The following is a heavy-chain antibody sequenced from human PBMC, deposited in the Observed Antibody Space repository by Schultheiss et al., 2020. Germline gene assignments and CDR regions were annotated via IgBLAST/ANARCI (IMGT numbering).Heavy chain of an antibody. V-gene: IGHV4-59*01. CDR2: IYYSGYT. Sequence: SQTLSLTCTVSGGSISSYYWNWIRQPPGKGLEWIGYIYYSGYTNYNPSLKSRVTISIDTSKNQFSLKLNSVTAADTAVYYCARVSEVHMDVWGQGTTVTVSS. J-gene: IGHJ6*02. CDR1: GGSISSYY. CDR3: ARVSEVHMDV.